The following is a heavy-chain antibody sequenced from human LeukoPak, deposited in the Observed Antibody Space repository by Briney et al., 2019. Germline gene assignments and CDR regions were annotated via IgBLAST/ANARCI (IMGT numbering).Heavy chain of an antibody. CDR1: GFTFSDYY. V-gene: IGHV3-23*01. CDR3: AKTRTHYFDY. Sequence: PGGSLKLSCAASGFTFSDYYMSWIRQAPGKGLEWVSGISGSGSNTYHADSVKDRFTISRDNYKNTLYVEMNSLRAEDTAVYYCAKTRTHYFDYWGQGTLVTVSS. J-gene: IGHJ4*02. CDR2: ISGSGSNT.